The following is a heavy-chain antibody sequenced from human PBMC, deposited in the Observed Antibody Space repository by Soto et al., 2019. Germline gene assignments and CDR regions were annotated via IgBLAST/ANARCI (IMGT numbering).Heavy chain of an antibody. V-gene: IGHV4-59*01. J-gene: IGHJ4*02. Sequence: SETLSLTCAVYGGSFSSYYWSWIRQPPGKGLEWIGFIHYSGSTNYNPSLKGRVTMSVDTSKNQFSLKLTSVNTADTAIYYCTRGGDPCKTGHWGQETLVTVSS. CDR1: GGSFSSYY. CDR2: IHYSGST. D-gene: IGHD2-21*01. CDR3: TRGGDPCKTGH.